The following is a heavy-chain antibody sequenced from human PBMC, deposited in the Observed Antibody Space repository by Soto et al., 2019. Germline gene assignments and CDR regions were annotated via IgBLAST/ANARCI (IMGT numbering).Heavy chain of an antibody. CDR1: GASITQYY. CDR2: VSSTGST. CDR3: ARTFRLGNWYVFDY. J-gene: IGHJ4*02. D-gene: IGHD1-1*01. V-gene: IGHV4-59*01. Sequence: SESLSLTCTVSGASITQYYWNWIRQSPGKGLEWIVSVSSTGSTVYNPSLTSRVTVSLDTSKNQFSLKLSSVTAADTAVYYCARTFRLGNWYVFDYWGQGTLVTVSS.